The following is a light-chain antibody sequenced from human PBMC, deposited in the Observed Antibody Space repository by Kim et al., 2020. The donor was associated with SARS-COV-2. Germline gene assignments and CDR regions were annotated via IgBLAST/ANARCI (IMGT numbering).Light chain of an antibody. Sequence: SVVLGQRAGVPCERTNIGTKNVRWYQQRPVQAPVLVINRDSNRPSAISERISGSNAGNTASLTIRRALAGDEAVYYCQVWDSNTGICGGGTQLNVL. CDR1: NIGTKN. V-gene: IGLV3-9*01. CDR2: RDS. J-gene: IGLJ2*01. CDR3: QVWDSNTGI.